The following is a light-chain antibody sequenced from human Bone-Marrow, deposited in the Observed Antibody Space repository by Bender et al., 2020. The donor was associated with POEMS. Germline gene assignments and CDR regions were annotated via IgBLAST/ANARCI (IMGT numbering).Light chain of an antibody. CDR1: DLGDKY. Sequence: SSELSQPPSVSVSPGQTASITCSGDDLGDKYTSWYQQRPGQSPVLVIYQTYKRPSGIPERFSGSSSGDTATLTISGSQAMDEADYYCQAWDSSTVVFGGGTKLTVL. V-gene: IGLV3-1*01. J-gene: IGLJ2*01. CDR3: QAWDSSTVV. CDR2: QTY.